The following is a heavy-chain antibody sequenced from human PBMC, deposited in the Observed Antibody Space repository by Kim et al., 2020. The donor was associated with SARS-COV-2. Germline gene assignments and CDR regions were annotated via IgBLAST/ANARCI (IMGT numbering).Heavy chain of an antibody. Sequence: YYADSVKGRFTISRHNSKNTLYLQMNSLRAEDTAVYYCARDTSRYGMDVWGQGTTVTVSS. J-gene: IGHJ6*02. CDR3: ARDTSRYGMDV. V-gene: IGHV3-53*04.